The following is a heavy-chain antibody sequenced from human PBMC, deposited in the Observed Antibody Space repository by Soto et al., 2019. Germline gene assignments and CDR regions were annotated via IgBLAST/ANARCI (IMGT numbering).Heavy chain of an antibody. CDR3: ARDLEFWSGYYKSKDWFDP. Sequence: ASVKVSCKASGYTFTSYGISWVRQAPGQGLEWMGWISAYNGNTNYAQKLQGRVTMTTDTSTSTAYMELRSLRSEDTAVYYCARDLEFWSGYYKSKDWFDPWGQGTLVTVSS. V-gene: IGHV1-18*01. J-gene: IGHJ5*02. CDR1: GYTFTSYG. D-gene: IGHD3-3*01. CDR2: ISAYNGNT.